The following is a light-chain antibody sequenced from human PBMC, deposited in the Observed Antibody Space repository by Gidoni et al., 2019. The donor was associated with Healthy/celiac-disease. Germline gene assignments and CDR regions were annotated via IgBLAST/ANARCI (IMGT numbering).Light chain of an antibody. Sequence: DTVLPQSPATLSLSPGERATLSCRASQSVSSYLAWYQQKPGQAPRLLIYDASNRATGIPARFSGSGSGTDFTRTISSLEPEDFAVYYCQQRSNWPRTFGQGTRLEIK. CDR1: QSVSSY. CDR3: QQRSNWPRT. V-gene: IGKV3-11*01. CDR2: DAS. J-gene: IGKJ5*01.